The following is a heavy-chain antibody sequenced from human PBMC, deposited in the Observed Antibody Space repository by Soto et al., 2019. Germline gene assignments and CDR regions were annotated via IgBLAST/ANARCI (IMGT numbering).Heavy chain of an antibody. CDR1: GFTFSSYG. CDR3: AREKMVRGVPFDY. D-gene: IGHD3-10*01. V-gene: IGHV3-33*01. CDR2: IWYDGSNK. Sequence: QVQLVESGGGVVQPGRSLRLSCAASGFTFSSYGMHWVRQAPGKGLEWVAVIWYDGSNKCYADSVKGRFTISRDNSKNTLYLQMNSLRAEDTAVYYCAREKMVRGVPFDYWGQGTLVTVSS. J-gene: IGHJ4*02.